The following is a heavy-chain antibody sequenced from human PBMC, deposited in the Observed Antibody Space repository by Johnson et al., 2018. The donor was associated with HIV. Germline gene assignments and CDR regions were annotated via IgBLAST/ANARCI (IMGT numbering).Heavy chain of an antibody. CDR3: ARGVRTFDM. D-gene: IGHD3-16*01. Sequence: QVQLVESGGGVVQPGGSLRLSCAASGFTFSSYGMHWVRQAPGKGLEWVAFIRNDGSKKYYADSVKGRFTISRDNAKNTLYLQMNTLRAEDTAVYYCARGVRTFDMWGQGTMVTVSS. V-gene: IGHV3-30*02. CDR1: GFTFSSYG. CDR2: IRNDGSKK. J-gene: IGHJ3*02.